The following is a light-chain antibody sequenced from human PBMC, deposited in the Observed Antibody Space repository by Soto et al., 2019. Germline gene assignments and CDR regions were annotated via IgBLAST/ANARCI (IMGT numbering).Light chain of an antibody. J-gene: IGLJ3*02. Sequence: QSALTQPASMSGSPGQSITISCTGTSSDIGSYNVVSWYQQVPGKAPKLIIYKVNERPSGISNRFSGSKSGNTASLTISGLQGEHEAHYFCCSYAGSSVLVFGGGTKLTVL. CDR3: CSYAGSSVLV. CDR2: KVN. CDR1: SSDIGSYNV. V-gene: IGLV2-23*02.